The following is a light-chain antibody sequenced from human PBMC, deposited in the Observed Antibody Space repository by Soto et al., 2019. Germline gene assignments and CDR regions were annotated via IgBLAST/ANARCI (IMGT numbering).Light chain of an antibody. Sequence: QSALTQPASVSASPGQSITISCTGTSSDVGSHNLVSWYQQHPGQAPKLMIYEVSKRPLGVSARFSASKSGNTASLTISGLQAEDEADYYCCSYGGSRAVFGGGTKLTVL. CDR1: SSDVGSHNL. CDR2: EVS. V-gene: IGLV2-23*02. CDR3: CSYGGSRAV. J-gene: IGLJ7*01.